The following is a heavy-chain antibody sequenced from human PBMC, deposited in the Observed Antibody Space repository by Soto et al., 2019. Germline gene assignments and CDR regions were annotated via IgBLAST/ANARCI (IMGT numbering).Heavy chain of an antibody. Sequence: QPGGSLRLSCAASGFTFSSYAMSWVRQAPGKGLEWVSAISGSGGSTYYADSVKGRFTISRDNSKNTLYLQMNSLRAEDTAVYYCAKWLLWFGEPNEFFYYWGQGTLVTVSS. CDR1: GFTFSSYA. J-gene: IGHJ4*02. CDR3: AKWLLWFGEPNEFFYY. D-gene: IGHD3-10*01. V-gene: IGHV3-23*01. CDR2: ISGSGGST.